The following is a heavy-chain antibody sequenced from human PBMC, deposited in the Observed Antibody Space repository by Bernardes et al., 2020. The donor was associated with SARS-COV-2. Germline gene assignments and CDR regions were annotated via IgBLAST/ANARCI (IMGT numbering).Heavy chain of an antibody. J-gene: IGHJ4*02. CDR1: GGSISSSY. CDR3: ARHLRWLQSGFDY. V-gene: IGHV4-59*08. CDR2: IYYSGST. Sequence: SETLSLTCTVSGGSISSSYWSWIRQPPGPGLEWIGYIYYSGSTNYNPSLKSRVTISVDTSKNQFSLKLSSVTAADTAVYYCARHLRWLQSGFDYWGQGTLVTGSS. D-gene: IGHD5-12*01.